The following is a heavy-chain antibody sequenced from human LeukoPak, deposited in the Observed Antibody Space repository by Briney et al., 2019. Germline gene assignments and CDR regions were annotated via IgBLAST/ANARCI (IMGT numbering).Heavy chain of an antibody. Sequence: ASVKVSCKASGYTFTSYGISWVRQAPGQGLEWMGWISAYNGNTNYAQKLRGRVTMTTDTSTSTAYMELRSLRSDDTAVYYCARDPKLNYYDSSGPVDYWGQGTLVTVSS. J-gene: IGHJ4*02. V-gene: IGHV1-18*01. CDR3: ARDPKLNYYDSSGPVDY. CDR2: ISAYNGNT. D-gene: IGHD3-22*01. CDR1: GYTFTSYG.